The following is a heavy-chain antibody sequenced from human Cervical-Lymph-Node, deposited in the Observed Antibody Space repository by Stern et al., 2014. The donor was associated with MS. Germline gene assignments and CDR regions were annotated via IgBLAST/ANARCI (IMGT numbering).Heavy chain of an antibody. V-gene: IGHV4-59*08. D-gene: IGHD3-22*01. Sequence: VQLVESGPGLVKPSETLSLTCTVSGDSIRSYYWSWIRQPPGKGLEWIGFTHNSGRTNYNPSLKSRLTMSVDTSKTQFSLRLNSGTATDTAVYYCAASFDSTGHPVFYWSQGTLVTVSS. J-gene: IGHJ4*02. CDR2: THNSGRT. CDR1: GDSIRSYY. CDR3: AASFDSTGHPVFY.